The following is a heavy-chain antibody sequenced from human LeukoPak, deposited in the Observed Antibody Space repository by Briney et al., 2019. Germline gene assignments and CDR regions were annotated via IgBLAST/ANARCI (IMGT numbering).Heavy chain of an antibody. V-gene: IGHV4-4*07. CDR1: GGSISNYY. D-gene: IGHD3-10*01. CDR2: IYTRGST. CDR3: ARRVVNYYDSGSYYSPRRGFDY. J-gene: IGHJ4*02. Sequence: SETLSLTCTVSGGSISNYYWSWIRQPAGKGLEWIGRIYTRGSTNYNPSLKSRVTMSIDTSKNHFSLKLSSVTAADTAVYYCARRVVNYYDSGSYYSPRRGFDYWGQGTLVTVSS.